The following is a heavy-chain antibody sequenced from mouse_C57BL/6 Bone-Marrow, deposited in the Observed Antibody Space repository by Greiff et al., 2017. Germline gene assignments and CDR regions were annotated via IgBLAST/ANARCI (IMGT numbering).Heavy chain of an antibody. CDR1: GFTFSDYY. CDR3: ARRAYGWFAY. J-gene: IGHJ3*01. Sequence: EVKLVESGGGLVQPGGSLKLSCAASGFTFSDYYMYWVRQTPEKRLEWVAYISNGGGSTYYPDTVKGRFTISRDNAKNTLYLQRSRLKSEDTAMYYCARRAYGWFAYWGQGTLVTVSA. CDR2: ISNGGGST. V-gene: IGHV5-12*01. D-gene: IGHD1-1*01.